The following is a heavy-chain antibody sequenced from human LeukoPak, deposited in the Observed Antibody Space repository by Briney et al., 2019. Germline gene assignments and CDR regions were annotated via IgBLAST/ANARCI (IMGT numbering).Heavy chain of an antibody. J-gene: IGHJ5*02. CDR2: IYYGGSP. CDR1: GGSISSSY. CDR3: ARDSGTTGEVKFDP. D-gene: IGHD3-10*01. Sequence: SETLSLTCTVSGGSISSSYWSWIRQPPGKGLEWIGYIYYGGSPNYNPSLKSRVTISVDTSKNQFSLKLTSVTAADTAVYYCARDSGTTGEVKFDPWGQGTLVTVSS. V-gene: IGHV4-59*01.